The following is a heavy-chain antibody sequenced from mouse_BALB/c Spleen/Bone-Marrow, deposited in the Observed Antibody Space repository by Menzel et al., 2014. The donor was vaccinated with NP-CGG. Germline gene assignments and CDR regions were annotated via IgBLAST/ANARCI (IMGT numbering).Heavy chain of an antibody. CDR3: TRYYSGTSSMDY. CDR1: GYTFTSYW. J-gene: IGHJ4*01. Sequence: QVQLQQSGAELVRPGASVKLSCKASGYTFTSYWLNWVKQRPGQGLEWIGNIYPSDSYTNYNQKFKDKATLTVDKSSSTAYNQLSSPTSEDSAVYYCTRYYSGTSSMDYWGQGTPVTGSS. CDR2: IYPSDSYT. V-gene: IGHV1-69*02. D-gene: IGHD1-1*01.